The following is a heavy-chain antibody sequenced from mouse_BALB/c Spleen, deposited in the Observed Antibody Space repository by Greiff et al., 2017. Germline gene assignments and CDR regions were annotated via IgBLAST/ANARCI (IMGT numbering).Heavy chain of an antibody. V-gene: IGHV3-5*02. CDR1: GISITTGNYR. Sequence: EVKLVESGPGLVKPSQTVSLTCTVTGISITTGNYRWSWIRQFPGNKLEWIGYIYYSGTITYNPSLTSRTTITRDTSKNQFFLEMNSLTAEDTATYYCARLGRYYFDYWGQGTTLTVSS. J-gene: IGHJ2*01. D-gene: IGHD4-1*01. CDR2: IYYSGTI. CDR3: ARLGRYYFDY.